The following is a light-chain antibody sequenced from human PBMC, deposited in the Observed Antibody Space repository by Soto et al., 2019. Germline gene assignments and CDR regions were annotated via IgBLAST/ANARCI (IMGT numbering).Light chain of an antibody. CDR3: SSYTSDWGV. Sequence: QSVLTQPASVSGSPGQSITISCTGTSSDVGGYDFVSWYQHHPGKAPKLIIYEVRTRPSGVSDRFSGSKSGNTASLTISGLLAEDEADYYCSSYTSDWGVFGTGTKVTVL. CDR2: EVR. V-gene: IGLV2-14*01. CDR1: SSDVGGYDF. J-gene: IGLJ1*01.